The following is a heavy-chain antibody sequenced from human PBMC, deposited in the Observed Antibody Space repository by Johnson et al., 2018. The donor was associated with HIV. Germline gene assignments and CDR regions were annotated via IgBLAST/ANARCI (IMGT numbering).Heavy chain of an antibody. D-gene: IGHD7-27*01. CDR2: INSDGSIT. V-gene: IGHV3-74*01. CDR3: AREAGDRFVGFDAFDI. CDR1: GFTFSSYW. Sequence: VQVLESGGGLVQPGGSLRLSCAASGFTFSSYWMHWVRQVPGKGLVWVSRINSDGSITSYADSVKGRFIISRDSAKNMLYLQMNSLRAEDTAVYYCAREAGDRFVGFDAFDIWGQGTMVTVSS. J-gene: IGHJ3*02.